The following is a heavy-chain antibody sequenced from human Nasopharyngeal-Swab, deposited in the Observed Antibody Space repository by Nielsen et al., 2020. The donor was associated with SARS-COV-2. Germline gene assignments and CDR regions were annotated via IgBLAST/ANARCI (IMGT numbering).Heavy chain of an antibody. Sequence: GESLKISCAASGFTFSSYWMSWVRQAPGKGLEWVANIKQDGSEKYYVDSVKGRFTISRDNAKNSLYLQMNSLRAEDTAVYYCASNYYDSSDYYDAFDIWGQGTMVTVSS. D-gene: IGHD3-22*01. J-gene: IGHJ3*02. CDR3: ASNYYDSSDYYDAFDI. CDR1: GFTFSSYW. CDR2: IKQDGSEK. V-gene: IGHV3-7*01.